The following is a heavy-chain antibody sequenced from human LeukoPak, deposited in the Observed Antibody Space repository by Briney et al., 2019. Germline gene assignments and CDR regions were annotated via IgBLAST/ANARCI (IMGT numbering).Heavy chain of an antibody. Sequence: GRSLRLSCAASGFTFRSYGMHWVRQAPGKGLEWVAVISYDGSNKYYADSVKGRFTISRDNSKNTLYLQMNSLRAEDTAVYYCAKERFTIFGVVKGNYFDYWGQGTLVTVSS. CDR1: GFTFRSYG. V-gene: IGHV3-30*18. J-gene: IGHJ4*02. CDR3: AKERFTIFGVVKGNYFDY. CDR2: ISYDGSNK. D-gene: IGHD3-3*01.